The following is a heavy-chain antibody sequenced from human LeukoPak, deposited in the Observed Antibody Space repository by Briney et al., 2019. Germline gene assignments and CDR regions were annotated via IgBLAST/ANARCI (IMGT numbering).Heavy chain of an antibody. J-gene: IGHJ5*02. CDR3: ARGSRRFDP. V-gene: IGHV4-34*01. CDR2: INHSGST. CDR1: GGSFSGYY. Sequence: SETLSLTCAVYGGSFSGYYWSWIRQPPGKGLEWIGEINHSGSTNYNPSLKSRVTMSVDTSKNEFSLKLRSVTAADTAVYYCARGSRRFDPWGQGTLVTVSS.